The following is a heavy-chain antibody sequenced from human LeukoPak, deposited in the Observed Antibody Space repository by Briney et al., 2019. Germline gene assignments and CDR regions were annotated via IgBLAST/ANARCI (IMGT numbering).Heavy chain of an antibody. V-gene: IGHV1-2*02. CDR1: GYTFTGYY. CDR2: INPNSGGT. CDR3: AREITVTTDWFDP. D-gene: IGHD4-11*01. Sequence: ASVTVSCKASGYTFTGYYMHWVRQAPGQGLEWMGWINPNSGGTNYAQKFQGRVTMTRDTSISTAYMELSRLRSDDTAVYYCAREITVTTDWFDPWGQGSPVAVSS. J-gene: IGHJ5*02.